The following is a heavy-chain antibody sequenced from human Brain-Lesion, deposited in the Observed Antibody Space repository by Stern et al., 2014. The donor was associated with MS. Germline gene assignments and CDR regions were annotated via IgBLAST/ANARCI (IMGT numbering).Heavy chain of an antibody. CDR2: IYFSGKT. Sequence: VQLEESGPGLVKPSETLPLTCTVAGGSVSSTSYAWAWIRQPPGKGLEWIGTIYFSGKTYYSPSLQSLLTISLDTSQNQFSLPLRLVPAADTAVYYCAGEEDIRYCSGGSCTGNWFDPWGQGTLVTVSS. D-gene: IGHD2-15*01. CDR3: AGEEDIRYCSGGSCTGNWFDP. CDR1: GGSVSSTSYA. J-gene: IGHJ5*02. V-gene: IGHV4-39*01.